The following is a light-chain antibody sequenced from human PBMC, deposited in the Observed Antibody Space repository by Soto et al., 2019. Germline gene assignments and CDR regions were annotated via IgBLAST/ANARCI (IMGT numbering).Light chain of an antibody. CDR1: QSVSTF. J-gene: IGKJ1*01. Sequence: EIVLTQSPSTLSLSPGERAILSCRASQSVSTFLAWFQQKPGQPPRLLIYNASNRTTGIPARFSGSGSGPEFTLTISSLQSEDFAVYYCQQYHSWPPRTFGQGTKVDIK. V-gene: IGKV3-11*01. CDR3: QQYHSWPPRT. CDR2: NAS.